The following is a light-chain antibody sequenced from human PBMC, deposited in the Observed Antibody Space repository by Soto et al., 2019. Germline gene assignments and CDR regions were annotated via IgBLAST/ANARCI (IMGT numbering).Light chain of an antibody. CDR1: NIGSKS. CDR2: DDS. CDR3: QVWDTSNDHVV. Sequence: SYELTQPPSVSVAPGQTARITCGGNNIGSKSVHWYQQRPGQAPVLVVHDDSDRHSGIPERFSGSNSDNTATLTITRVEAVDEADYYCQVWDTSNDHVVFGGGTKLTVL. J-gene: IGLJ2*01. V-gene: IGLV3-21*02.